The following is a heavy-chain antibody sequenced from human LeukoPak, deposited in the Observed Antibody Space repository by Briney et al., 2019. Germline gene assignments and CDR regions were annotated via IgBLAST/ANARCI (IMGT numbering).Heavy chain of an antibody. V-gene: IGHV3-53*01. J-gene: IGHJ3*02. D-gene: IGHD6-19*01. CDR1: GLTVSSNY. Sequence: GGSLRLSCVASGLTVSSNYMTWVRQAPGKGLQWVSDIYSGGNSYHADSVKGRFTLSRDNSKNTLYLQMNSLRAEDTAVYYCARRGLYSSGWPRYDGFDIWGQGTMVTVSA. CDR2: IYSGGNS. CDR3: ARRGLYSSGWPRYDGFDI.